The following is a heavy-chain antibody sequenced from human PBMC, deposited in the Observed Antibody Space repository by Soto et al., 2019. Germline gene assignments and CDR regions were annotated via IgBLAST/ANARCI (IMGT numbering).Heavy chain of an antibody. V-gene: IGHV4-34*01. CDR2: INYSGTA. D-gene: IGHD6-6*01. CDR1: NGSFSGYY. J-gene: IGHJ4*02. CDR3: ARRPTIGDRPLDY. Sequence: QVQVQQWGAGLLKPSETLSLTCAVYNGSFSGYYWTWLRQPPGRGLEWIGEINYSGTANYNPSLKSRVTISVDTPKSEFYLRLTSVTAADTALYYCARRPTIGDRPLDYWGQGALVTVSS.